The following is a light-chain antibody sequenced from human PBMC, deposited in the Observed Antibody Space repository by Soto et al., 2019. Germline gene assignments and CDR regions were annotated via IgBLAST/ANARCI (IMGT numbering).Light chain of an antibody. Sequence: EIVLTQSPATLSLSPGQRTTLSCGASQSVSNRLAWYQQRTGLAPRLLIYDASTWATGIPDRFSGSVSGRDFTLTIRRLEPEDSAVYYCQQYAASPLTFGGGTKVELK. CDR1: QSVSNR. CDR3: QQYAASPLT. CDR2: DAS. J-gene: IGKJ4*01. V-gene: IGKV3D-20*01.